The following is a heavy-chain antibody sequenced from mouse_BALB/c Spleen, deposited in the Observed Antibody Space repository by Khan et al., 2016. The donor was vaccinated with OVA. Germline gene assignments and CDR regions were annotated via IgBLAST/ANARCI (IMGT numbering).Heavy chain of an antibody. CDR1: GFSLSSNG. Sequence: QVQLKQSGPGLVAPSQSLSITCTVSGFSLSSNGVSWVRQPPGKGLEWLGVIWGDGSTNYHSTLKSRLIISKDNSKSKVFLKLNSLQTDDTATYYCAKFTPDYYSMDYWGQGTSVTVSS. V-gene: IGHV2-3*01. CDR3: AKFTPDYYSMDY. D-gene: IGHD1-1*01. CDR2: IWGDGST. J-gene: IGHJ4*01.